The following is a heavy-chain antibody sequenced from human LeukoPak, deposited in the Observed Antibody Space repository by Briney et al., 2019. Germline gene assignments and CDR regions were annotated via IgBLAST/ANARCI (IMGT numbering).Heavy chain of an antibody. J-gene: IGHJ4*02. CDR2: IYHSGST. CDR3: AREIKGYCSSTSCYNAVY. CDR1: GYSISSGYY. D-gene: IGHD2-2*02. V-gene: IGHV4-38-2*02. Sequence: PSKTLSLTCTVSGYSISSGYYWGWIRQPPGKGLEWIGSIYHSGSTYYNPSLKSRVTISVDTSKNQFSLKLSSVTAADTAVYYCAREIKGYCSSTSCYNAVYWGQGTLVTVSS.